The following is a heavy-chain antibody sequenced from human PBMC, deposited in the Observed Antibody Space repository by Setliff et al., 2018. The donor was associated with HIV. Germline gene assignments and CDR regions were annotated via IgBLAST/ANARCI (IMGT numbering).Heavy chain of an antibody. V-gene: IGHV3-23*01. D-gene: IGHD6-19*01. CDR2: ISGSAGTT. Sequence: SLRLSCAASGFTFSNYAMSWVRRAPGKGLEWVSGISGSAGTTYYADSVKGRFTISRDNSKNTLYLQMNSLRAEDTAVYYCAGESSIAVAEYFQHWGQGTLVTVSS. CDR3: AGESSIAVAEYFQH. J-gene: IGHJ1*01. CDR1: GFTFSNYA.